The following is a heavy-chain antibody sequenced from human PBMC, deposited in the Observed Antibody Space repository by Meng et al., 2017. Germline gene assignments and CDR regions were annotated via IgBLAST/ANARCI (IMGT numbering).Heavy chain of an antibody. Sequence: LGWCGGGLSQRGGCLRYSCPASVLTVSSNYMGSVRQAPGKGMEWVAVISYDGSNKYYADSVKGRFTISRDNSKNTLYLQMNSLRAEDTAVYYCARVGSSGNRFDPWGQGTLVTVSS. CDR3: ARVGSSGNRFDP. J-gene: IGHJ5*02. V-gene: IGHV3-30*03. CDR1: VLTVSSNY. D-gene: IGHD6-19*01. CDR2: ISYDGSNK.